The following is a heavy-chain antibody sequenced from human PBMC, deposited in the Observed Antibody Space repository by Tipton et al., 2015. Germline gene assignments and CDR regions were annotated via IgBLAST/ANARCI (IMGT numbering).Heavy chain of an antibody. Sequence: GSLRLSCAASGFTFSHYGMHWVRQAPGKGLEWVSTITNSGGGTYYADSVKGRFTISRDNSKNTLYLQMNSLRVEDTALYYCARHRRGTYYYTFPDWGQGTLVTVSS. J-gene: IGHJ4*02. V-gene: IGHV3-23*01. D-gene: IGHD3-22*01. CDR2: ITNSGGGT. CDR3: ARHRRGTYYYTFPD. CDR1: GFTFSHYG.